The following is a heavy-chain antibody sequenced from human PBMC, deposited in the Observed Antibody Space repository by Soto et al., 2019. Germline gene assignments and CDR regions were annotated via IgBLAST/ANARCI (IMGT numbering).Heavy chain of an antibody. Sequence: QVQMVQSGAEVKKPGASVKVSCKASGYTFINYDIHWVRQATGRGLEWMGWMNPDSGNTGQSKQFQGRVTMTRDTSISTAYMELSSLRSEDTAVYYCARGRFRRTWFDPWGQGTLVTVSS. CDR1: GYTFINYD. J-gene: IGHJ5*02. D-gene: IGHD3-16*01. V-gene: IGHV1-8*01. CDR3: ARGRFRRTWFDP. CDR2: MNPDSGNT.